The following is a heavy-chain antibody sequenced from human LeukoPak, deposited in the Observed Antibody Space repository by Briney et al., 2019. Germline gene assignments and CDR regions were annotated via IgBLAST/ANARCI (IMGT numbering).Heavy chain of an antibody. CDR3: ARGAGESAYGYYFDY. CDR1: GGSISTSY. D-gene: IGHD5-18*01. V-gene: IGHV4-59*12. CDR2: MFYSGTA. Sequence: SETLSLTCTVSGGSISTSYWGWIRQPPGKGLEFIGFMFYSGTANYNPSLKSRVSTSLDLSKNQFSLNLTSVTAADTAIYYCARGAGESAYGYYFDYWGQGTLVTVSS. J-gene: IGHJ4*02.